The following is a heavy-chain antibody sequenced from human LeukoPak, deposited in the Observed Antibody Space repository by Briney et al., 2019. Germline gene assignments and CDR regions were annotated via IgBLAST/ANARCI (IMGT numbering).Heavy chain of an antibody. Sequence: SETLSLTCTVSGGSISSSSYYWGWIRQPPGKGLEWIGSIYYSGSTYYNPSLKSRVTISVDTSKNQFSLKLSSVTAADTAVYYCARLEQQLLDVWGKGTTVIVSS. D-gene: IGHD6-13*01. J-gene: IGHJ6*04. CDR3: ARLEQQLLDV. CDR2: IYYSGST. CDR1: GGSISSSSYY. V-gene: IGHV4-39*01.